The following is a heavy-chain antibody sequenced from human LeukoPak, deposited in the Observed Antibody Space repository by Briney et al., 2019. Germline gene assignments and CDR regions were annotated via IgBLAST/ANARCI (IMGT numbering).Heavy chain of an antibody. D-gene: IGHD6-6*01. CDR3: ARRPSIAAREPYYFDY. CDR2: IYYSGST. J-gene: IGHJ4*02. CDR1: GGSISSSSYY. V-gene: IGHV4-39*01. Sequence: PETLSLTCTVSGGSISSSSYYWGRIRQPPGKGLEWIGSIYYSGSTYYNPSLKSRVTISVDTSKNQFSLRLSSVTAADTAVYYCARRPSIAAREPYYFDYWGQGTLVTVSS.